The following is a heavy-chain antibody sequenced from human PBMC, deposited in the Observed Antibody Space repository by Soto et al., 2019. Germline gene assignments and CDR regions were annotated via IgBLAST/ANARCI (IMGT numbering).Heavy chain of an antibody. CDR1: GGTFSSYA. CDR2: IIPIFGTA. D-gene: IGHD2-15*01. Sequence: QVQLVQSGAEVKKPGSSVKVSCKASGGTFSSYAISWVRQAPGQGLEWMGGIIPIFGTANYAQKFQGRVTITADKSTSTAYMALSSLRSEDTAVYYCARVAQDIVVVVAATRGAAFDIWGQGTMVTVSS. J-gene: IGHJ3*02. CDR3: ARVAQDIVVVVAATRGAAFDI. V-gene: IGHV1-69*06.